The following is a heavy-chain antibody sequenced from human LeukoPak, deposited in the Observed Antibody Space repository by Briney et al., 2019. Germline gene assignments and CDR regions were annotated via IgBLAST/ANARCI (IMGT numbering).Heavy chain of an antibody. V-gene: IGHV3-30*04. J-gene: IGHJ4*02. D-gene: IGHD5-18*01. CDR1: GFTFNNHV. Sequence: HPGGSLRLSCAASGFTFNNHVMHWVRQAPGKGLEWVAVISSDGSMKYYADSVKGRFTISRDNAKNTLYLQMNSLRAEDTAVYYCARDRADSYGYFGFDYWGQGTLVTISS. CDR2: ISSDGSMK. CDR3: ARDRADSYGYFGFDY.